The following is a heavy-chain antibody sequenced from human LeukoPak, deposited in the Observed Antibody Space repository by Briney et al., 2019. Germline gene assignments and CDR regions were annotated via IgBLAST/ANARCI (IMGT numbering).Heavy chain of an antibody. CDR3: ARGHCSSTTCYYFDY. D-gene: IGHD2-2*01. CDR1: GFICSSYE. J-gene: IGHJ4*02. V-gene: IGHV3-48*03. CDR2: ISGSGSTK. Sequence: PGGSLRLSCAASGFICSSYEMNWVRQAPGKGLEWVSYISGSGSTKYYADSVKGRFTISRDNAENSLYLQINSLRAEDTAVYYCARGHCSSTTCYYFDYWGQGTLVTVSS.